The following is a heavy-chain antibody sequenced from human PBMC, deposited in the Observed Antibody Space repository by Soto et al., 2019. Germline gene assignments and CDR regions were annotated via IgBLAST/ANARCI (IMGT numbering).Heavy chain of an antibody. J-gene: IGHJ5*02. V-gene: IGHV3-30*05. CDR1: GFRFSGYG. CDR3: ARDRDCTSSSCPANWFDP. CDR2: ISYGGGSI. Sequence: GGTLRLSCAASGFRFSGYGMHWVRQAPGKGLEWVALISYGGGSIYYADSGKGRFTISRDNPRNTLFLQMNSLRAEDTAMYYCARDRDCTSSSCPANWFDPWGQGTVVTVSS. D-gene: IGHD2-2*01.